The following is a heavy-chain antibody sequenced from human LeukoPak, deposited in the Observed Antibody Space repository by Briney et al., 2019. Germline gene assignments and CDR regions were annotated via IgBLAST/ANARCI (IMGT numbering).Heavy chain of an antibody. D-gene: IGHD1-26*01. CDR2: IIPIFGIA. Sequence: GASVKVSCKASGGTFSSYAISWVRQAPGQGLEWMGGIIPIFGIANYAQKFQGRVTITADKSTSTAYMELSSLRSEDTAVYYCLVGATPGLGPDWGQGTLVTVSS. J-gene: IGHJ4*02. V-gene: IGHV1-69*17. CDR1: GGTFSSYA. CDR3: LVGATPGLGPD.